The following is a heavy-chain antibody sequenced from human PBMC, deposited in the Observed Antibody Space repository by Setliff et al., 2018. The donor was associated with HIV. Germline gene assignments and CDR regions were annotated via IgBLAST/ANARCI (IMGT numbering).Heavy chain of an antibody. CDR1: GYTFTRNQ. J-gene: IGHJ4*02. V-gene: IGHV1-46*01. D-gene: IGHD3-22*01. CDR3: ARDGGDGSGYYYADY. Sequence: SVKVSCKASGYTFTRNQIHWVRQAPGQGLEWMGIINPSGGSASYAEKFQGRVTMTSDTSTNTVYMELRSLRSEETAVFYCARDGGDGSGYYYADYWGQGTLVTVSS. CDR2: INPSGGSA.